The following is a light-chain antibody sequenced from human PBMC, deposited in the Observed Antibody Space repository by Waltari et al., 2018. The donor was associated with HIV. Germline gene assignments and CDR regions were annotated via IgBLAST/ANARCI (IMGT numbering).Light chain of an antibody. Sequence: SYELTQPPSVSVSPGQTANIPCSGEKLGQKYAHWYQQKSGQSPVLLIYEDSKRRSGIPERFSGSISGDTATLTISGTQAEDEADYHCQAWDKSTVIFAGGTKLTVL. CDR2: EDS. CDR1: KLGQKY. CDR3: QAWDKSTVI. J-gene: IGLJ2*01. V-gene: IGLV3-1*01.